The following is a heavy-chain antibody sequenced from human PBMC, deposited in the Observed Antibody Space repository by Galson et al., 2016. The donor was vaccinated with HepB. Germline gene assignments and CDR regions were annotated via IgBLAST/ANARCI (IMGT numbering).Heavy chain of an antibody. CDR2: ISGNGGST. CDR1: GFTFSTCA. D-gene: IGHD6-19*01. CDR3: ARGVAGKGFDY. J-gene: IGHJ4*02. V-gene: IGHV3-23*01. Sequence: SLRLSCAASGFTFSTCAMNWVRQAPGKGLEWVSGISGNGGSTYYADSVKGRFTISRDNFKNTLYLQMNSLRAEDTAVYYCARGVAGKGFDYWGQGTLVTVSS.